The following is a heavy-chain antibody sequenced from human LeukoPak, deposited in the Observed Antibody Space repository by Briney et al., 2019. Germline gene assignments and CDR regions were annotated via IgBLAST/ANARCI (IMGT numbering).Heavy chain of an antibody. CDR1: GYTFTSDA. Sequence: ASVKVSCKASGYTFTSDAMHWVRQAPGQRLEWMGWINAGNGNTKYSQKFQDRVTITTDTSASTAYMELSSLRSEDTAVYYCARGKSSSSDPFDCWGQGTLVTVSS. CDR2: INAGNGNT. D-gene: IGHD6-6*01. CDR3: ARGKSSSSDPFDC. J-gene: IGHJ4*02. V-gene: IGHV1-3*01.